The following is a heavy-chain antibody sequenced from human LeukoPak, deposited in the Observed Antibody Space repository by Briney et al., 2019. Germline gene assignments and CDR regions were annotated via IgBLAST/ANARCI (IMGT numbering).Heavy chain of an antibody. Sequence: ASVKVSSKASGYTFTIYYMHWVRPAPGQGLEWMGWISIQNGYTNYAQRRQGRVTMTRDTSIRTAYMELSRLRSDDTAVYYCARDPGIAAAGALSWDYWGQGTLGTVSA. D-gene: IGHD6-13*01. J-gene: IGHJ4*02. CDR3: ARDPGIAAAGALSWDY. CDR1: GYTFTIYY. CDR2: ISIQNGYT. V-gene: IGHV1-2*02.